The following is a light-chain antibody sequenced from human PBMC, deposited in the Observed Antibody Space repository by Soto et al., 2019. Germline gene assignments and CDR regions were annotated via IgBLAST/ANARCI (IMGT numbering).Light chain of an antibody. V-gene: IGLV1-51*02. CDR1: NSNIGNNY. CDR2: ENN. J-gene: IGLJ3*02. Sequence: QSVLTQPPSVSAAPGQKVPISCSGSNSNIGNNYVSWYQQLPGTAPKLLIYENNKRPSGIPDRFSGSKSGTSATLGITGLQTGDEADYYCGTWDSSLSAGVFGGGTQLTVL. CDR3: GTWDSSLSAGV.